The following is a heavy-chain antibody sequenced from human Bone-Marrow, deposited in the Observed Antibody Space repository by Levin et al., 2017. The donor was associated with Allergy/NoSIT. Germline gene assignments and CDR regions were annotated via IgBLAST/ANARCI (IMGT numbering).Heavy chain of an antibody. CDR1: GYTFIAYN. D-gene: IGHD2-15*01. J-gene: IGHJ5*02. Sequence: ASVKVSCKTSGYTFIAYNMHWVRQAPGQGLEWMGWINSNTGDTYYAQNFQGRVTVTRDTSISTAYMELSGLMSDDTAMYYCARVRSGGGYRLFDPWGQGTLVTVSS. CDR3: ARVRSGGGYRLFDP. CDR2: INSNTGDT. V-gene: IGHV1-2*02.